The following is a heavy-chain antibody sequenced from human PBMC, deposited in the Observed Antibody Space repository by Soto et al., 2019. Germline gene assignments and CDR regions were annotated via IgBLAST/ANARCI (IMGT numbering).Heavy chain of an antibody. V-gene: IGHV4-34*01. J-gene: IGHJ4*01. CDR3: ASGLFSFRCYCEGWYLLDF. D-gene: IGHD6-19*01. CDR1: CGTFSGYN. Sequence: SETLSLTGDGYCGTFSGYNWSWIRQPPGKGLQWIGQINHSGSANYNPSLKSRVTISVHTSNSQFSLVLSSVTAADTAVYYCASGLFSFRCYCEGWYLLDFRGQGTSVTVSS. CDR2: INHSGSA.